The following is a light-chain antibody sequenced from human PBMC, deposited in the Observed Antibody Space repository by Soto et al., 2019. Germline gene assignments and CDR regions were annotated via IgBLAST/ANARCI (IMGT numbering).Light chain of an antibody. J-gene: IGKJ4*01. CDR3: LQYNSYFS. V-gene: IGKV1-5*03. CDR1: QSISSW. Sequence: DIQMTQSPSTLSASVGDRVTITCRASQSISSWLAWYQQKPGKAPKLLIYKASSLESGVPSRFSGRGSGTDFTLTISSLQPDDFATYYCLQYNSYFSFGGGTNVEIK. CDR2: KAS.